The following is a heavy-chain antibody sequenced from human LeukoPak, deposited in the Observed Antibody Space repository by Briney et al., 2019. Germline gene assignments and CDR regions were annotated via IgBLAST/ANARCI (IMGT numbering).Heavy chain of an antibody. CDR3: ARSRTDSSSSRGWFDP. Sequence: GGSLRLSCAASGFTFSSYSMNWVRQAPGKGLEWVSYISSSSSTIYYADSVKGRFTISRDNAKNSLYLQMNSLRDEDTAVYYCARSRTDSSSSRGWFDPWGQGTLVTVSS. CDR1: GFTFSSYS. J-gene: IGHJ5*02. V-gene: IGHV3-48*02. D-gene: IGHD6-13*01. CDR2: ISSSSSTI.